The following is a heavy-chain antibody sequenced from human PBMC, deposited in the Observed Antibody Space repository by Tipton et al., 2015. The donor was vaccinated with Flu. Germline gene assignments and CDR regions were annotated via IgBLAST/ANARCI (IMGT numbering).Heavy chain of an antibody. CDR2: ISGRDDHP. D-gene: IGHD1-26*01. CDR1: GFTLSSYA. V-gene: IGHV3-21*01. Sequence: SLRLSCAASGFTLSSYAMNWVRQAPGKGLEWVSFISGRDDHPYYADSMNGRVTVSRDNAKNSLFQQMNSLRVGDSAVSFCARATSSGTYYGYPEGYFAMDVWGQGSTVTASS. CDR3: ARATSSGTYYGYPEGYFAMDV. J-gene: IGHJ6*02.